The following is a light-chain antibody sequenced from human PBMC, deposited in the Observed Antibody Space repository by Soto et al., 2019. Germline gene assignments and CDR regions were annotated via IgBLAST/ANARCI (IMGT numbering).Light chain of an antibody. CDR1: SSDIGAGYD. CDR2: DNT. V-gene: IGLV1-40*01. CDR3: QSYDSSLNYWV. Sequence: QSVLTQPPSVSGAPGQRGTISCTGSSSDIGAGYDVHWYQQLPGTAPKLLIYDNTNRPSGVPDRFSGSKSGTSASLAITGLQAEDEADYYCQSYDSSLNYWVFGGGTKLTVL. J-gene: IGLJ3*02.